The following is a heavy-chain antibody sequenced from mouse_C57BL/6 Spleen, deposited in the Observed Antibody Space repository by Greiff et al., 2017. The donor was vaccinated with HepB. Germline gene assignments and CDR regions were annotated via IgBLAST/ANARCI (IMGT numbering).Heavy chain of an antibody. V-gene: IGHV1-82*01. J-gene: IGHJ1*03. CDR1: GYAFSSSW. CDR2: IYPGDGDT. Sequence: VQLQQSGPELVKPGASVKISCKASGYAFSSSWMNWVKQRPGKGLEWIGRIYPGDGDTNYNGKFKGKATLTADKSSSTAYMQLSSLTSEDSAVYCGAKNYYGSSPYFDVWGTGTTVTVSS. CDR3: AKNYYGSSPYFDV. D-gene: IGHD1-1*01.